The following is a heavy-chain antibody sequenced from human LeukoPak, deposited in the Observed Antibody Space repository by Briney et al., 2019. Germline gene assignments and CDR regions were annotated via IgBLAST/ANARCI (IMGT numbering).Heavy chain of an antibody. Sequence: ASVKVSCKASGYTFTGYYMHWVRQAPGQGLEWMGWINPNSGGTNYAQKFQGRVTMTRDTSISTAYMELSRLRSDDTALYYCATQLNQWEVLFDYWGQGTLVTVS. D-gene: IGHD1-26*01. CDR3: ATQLNQWEVLFDY. V-gene: IGHV1-2*02. J-gene: IGHJ4*02. CDR2: INPNSGGT. CDR1: GYTFTGYY.